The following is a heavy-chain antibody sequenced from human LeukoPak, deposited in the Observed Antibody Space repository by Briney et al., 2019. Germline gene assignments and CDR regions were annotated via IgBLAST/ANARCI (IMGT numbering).Heavy chain of an antibody. V-gene: IGHV5-51*01. J-gene: IGHJ4*02. Sequence: GESLKISCKGSGYSFTSHWIGWVRQMPGKGLEWMGIIYPGDSDTRYSPSFQGQVTISADKSISTAYLQWSSLKASDTAMYYCARPGYCSSTSCYTLDYWGQGTLVTVSS. D-gene: IGHD2-2*02. CDR3: ARPGYCSSTSCYTLDY. CDR1: GYSFTSHW. CDR2: IYPGDSDT.